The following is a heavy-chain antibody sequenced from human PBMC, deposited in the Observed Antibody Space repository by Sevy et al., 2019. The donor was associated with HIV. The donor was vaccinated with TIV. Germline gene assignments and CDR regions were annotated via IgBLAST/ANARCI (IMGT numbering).Heavy chain of an antibody. D-gene: IGHD3-22*01. CDR1: GFTFTSYA. V-gene: IGHV1-3*04. Sequence: ASVKVSCKASGFTFTSYAMHWVRQAPGQRLEWMGWINTDNGNTKYSQRFRGRVTITRDTSASTAYMDLSSLRSEDTAVYYCARGDYYDSSDYNYYYYIDVWGKGTTVTVSS. CDR3: ARGDYYDSSDYNYYYYIDV. CDR2: INTDNGNT. J-gene: IGHJ6*03.